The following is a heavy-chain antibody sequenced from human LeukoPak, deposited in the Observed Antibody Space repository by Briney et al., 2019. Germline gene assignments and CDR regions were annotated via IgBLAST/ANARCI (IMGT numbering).Heavy chain of an antibody. CDR2: IYYSGST. CDR3: ARGEVSGGYYFDY. V-gene: IGHV4-39*01. J-gene: IGHJ4*02. CDR1: GGSISSSSYY. Sequence: PSETLSLTCTVSGGSISSSSYYWGWIRQPPGKGLEWIGSIYYSGSTYYNPSLKSRVTISVDTSKSQFSLKLSSVTAADTAVYYCARGEVSGGYYFDYWGQGTLVTVSS.